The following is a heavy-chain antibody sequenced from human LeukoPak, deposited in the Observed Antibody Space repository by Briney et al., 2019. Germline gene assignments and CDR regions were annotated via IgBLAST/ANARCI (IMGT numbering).Heavy chain of an antibody. CDR2: INAGNGNT. D-gene: IGHD4-17*01. CDR3: ARDGDYGDPMDPPRAFDY. V-gene: IGHV1-3*01. Sequence: ASVKVSFKASGYTFTSYAMHWVRQAPGQRLEWMGWINAGNGNTKYSQKFQGRVTITRDTPASTAYMELSSLRSEDTAVYYCARDGDYGDPMDPPRAFDYWGQGTLVTVSS. CDR1: GYTFTSYA. J-gene: IGHJ4*02.